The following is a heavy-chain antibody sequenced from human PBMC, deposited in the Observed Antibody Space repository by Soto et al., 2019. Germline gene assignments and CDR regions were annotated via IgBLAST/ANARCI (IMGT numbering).Heavy chain of an antibody. J-gene: IGHJ4*02. V-gene: IGHV3-23*01. CDR3: AKAPSSECNSGACSLRY. Sequence: EVQLLESGGGLVQPGGSLRLSCAASGFTFSNYGMSWVRQAPGKGLEWVSSISGGNTFYAGSVKGRFTISGDNSKNTRYLQMNSLTAEDTAVYYCAKAPSSECNSGACSLRYWGQGTLVTVSS. CDR2: SISGGNT. CDR1: GFTFSNYG. D-gene: IGHD2-21*02.